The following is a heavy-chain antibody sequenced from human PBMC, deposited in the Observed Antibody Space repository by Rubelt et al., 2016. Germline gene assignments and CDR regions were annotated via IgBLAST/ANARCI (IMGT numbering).Heavy chain of an antibody. CDR3: AKVLTSARGLSDAFDI. D-gene: IGHD1-1*01. CDR1: GFTFSSYA. CDR2: ISGSGGST. J-gene: IGHJ3*02. V-gene: IGHV3-23*01. Sequence: EVQLLESGGGLVQPGGSLRLSCAASGFTFSSYAMSWVRQAPGKGLEWVSAISGSGGSTYYADSVKGRFTISRDNSKNTLYLQMNSLRAEDTAVYYCAKVLTSARGLSDAFDIWGQGTMVTVSS.